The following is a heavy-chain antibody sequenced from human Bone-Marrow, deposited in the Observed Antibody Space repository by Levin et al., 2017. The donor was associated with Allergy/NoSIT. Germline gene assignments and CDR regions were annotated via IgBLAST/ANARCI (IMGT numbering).Heavy chain of an antibody. CDR2: IGTFDDA. CDR1: GFTFSTYD. V-gene: IGHV3-13*04. J-gene: IGHJ3*02. CDR3: ARGSFCSGGRCYPVGAFDI. D-gene: IGHD2-15*01. Sequence: GESLKISCAASGFTFSTYDMHWVRQVAGKGLEWVSGIGTFDDAYYPVSVRGRFIVSREDAKNSLFLQMNSLTDGDTAVYYCARGSFCSGGRCYPVGAFDIWGQGTMVTVSS.